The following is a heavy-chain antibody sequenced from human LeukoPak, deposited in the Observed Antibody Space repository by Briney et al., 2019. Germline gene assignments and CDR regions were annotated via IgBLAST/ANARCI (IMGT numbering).Heavy chain of an antibody. J-gene: IGHJ5*02. V-gene: IGHV1-18*04. CDR3: ARVRGRRNWFHP. CDR2: ISAYKGNT. Sequence: ASEKVSCKASGYTFISYGISWVRQAPGQGLEWMGWISAYKGNTKYAQKFQGRVTMTTDTSTSTAYMELRSPRSDHTAVYYCARVRGRRNWFHPWGQGTLVTVSS. CDR1: GYTFISYG. D-gene: IGHD3-16*01.